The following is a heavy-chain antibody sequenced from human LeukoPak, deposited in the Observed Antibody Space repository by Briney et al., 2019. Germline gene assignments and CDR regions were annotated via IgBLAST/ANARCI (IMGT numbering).Heavy chain of an antibody. Sequence: SETLSLTCTVSGGSISSYYWSWIRQPAGKGLDWFGRIYTSGSTNYNPSLKSRVTMSVDTPKNQFSLKLSSVTAADTAAYYCAREGIQLWFNWFDPWGQGTLVTVSS. CDR1: GGSISSYY. CDR2: IYTSGST. J-gene: IGHJ5*02. V-gene: IGHV4-4*07. CDR3: AREGIQLWFNWFDP. D-gene: IGHD5-18*01.